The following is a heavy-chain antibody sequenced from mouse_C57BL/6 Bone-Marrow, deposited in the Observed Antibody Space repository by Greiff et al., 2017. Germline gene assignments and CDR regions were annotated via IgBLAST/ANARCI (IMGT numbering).Heavy chain of an antibody. CDR2: IHPNSGST. J-gene: IGHJ4*01. CDR3: ARGDYGNHHYAMDY. CDR1: GYTFTSYW. Sequence: QVQLQQPGAELVKPGASVKLSCKASGYTFTSYWMHWVKQRPGQGLEWIGMIHPNSGSTNYNEKFKSKATLTVDKSSSTAYMQHSSLTSEDSAVYYCARGDYGNHHYAMDYWGQGTSVTVSS. D-gene: IGHD2-1*01. V-gene: IGHV1-64*01.